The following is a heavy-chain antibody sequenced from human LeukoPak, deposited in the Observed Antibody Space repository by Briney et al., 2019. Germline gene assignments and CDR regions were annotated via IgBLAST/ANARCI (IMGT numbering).Heavy chain of an antibody. CDR1: GFTFSTYS. CDR2: ISGSGANT. V-gene: IGHV3-23*01. D-gene: IGHD6-13*01. Sequence: PGGSLRLSCAASGFTFSTYSMSWVRLAPGKGLEWVSGISGSGANTYYADSVKGRFTISRDNSKNTLYPQMNSLRAEDTAVFYCAKYPASGGYFDYWGQGTLVTVSS. CDR3: AKYPASGGYFDY. J-gene: IGHJ4*02.